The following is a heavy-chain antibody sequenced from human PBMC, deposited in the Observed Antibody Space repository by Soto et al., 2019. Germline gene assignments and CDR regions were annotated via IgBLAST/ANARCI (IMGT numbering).Heavy chain of an antibody. CDR2: ISGSGGST. D-gene: IGHD1-26*01. J-gene: IGHJ6*03. CDR3: AKDQELRHYYMDV. V-gene: IGHV3-23*01. CDR1: GFTFSSYA. Sequence: EVQLLESGGGLVQPGGSLRLSCAASGFTFSSYAMSWVRQAPGKGLEWVSAISGSGGSTYYADSVKGRFTISRDNSKNPLYLQMNSLRAEDTAVYYCAKDQELRHYYMDVWGKGTTVTVSS.